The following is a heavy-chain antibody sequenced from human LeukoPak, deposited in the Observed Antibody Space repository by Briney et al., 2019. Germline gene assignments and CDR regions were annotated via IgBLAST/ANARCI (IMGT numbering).Heavy chain of an antibody. V-gene: IGHV3-30-3*01. CDR2: ISYDGSNK. D-gene: IGHD3-22*01. J-gene: IGHJ4*02. CDR1: GFTFSSYA. CDR3: ARDPYDRSGFDY. Sequence: GGSLRLSCAASGFTFSSYAMHWVRQAPGKGLEWVAVISYDGSNKYYADSVKGRFTISRDNSKNTLYLQMNSLRAEDTAVYYCARDPYDRSGFDYWGQGTLVTVSS.